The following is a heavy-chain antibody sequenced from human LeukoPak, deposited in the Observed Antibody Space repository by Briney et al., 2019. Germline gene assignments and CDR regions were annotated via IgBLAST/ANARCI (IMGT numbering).Heavy chain of an antibody. Sequence: GGSLRLSCSASGFIFTPYAMHWVRQAPGKGLEYVSAISSDGGGTYYTDSVKGRSTISRDSSKSTLYLQMSSLRPEDTAVYYCVRYTDSSYPDWGQGTLVTVSS. CDR2: ISSDGGGT. J-gene: IGHJ4*02. V-gene: IGHV3-64D*06. D-gene: IGHD1-14*01. CDR1: GFIFTPYA. CDR3: VRYTDSSYPD.